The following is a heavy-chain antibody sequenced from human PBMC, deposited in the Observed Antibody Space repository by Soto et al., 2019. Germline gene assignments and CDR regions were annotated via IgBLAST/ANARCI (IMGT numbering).Heavy chain of an antibody. D-gene: IGHD1-20*01. J-gene: IGHJ4*02. CDR1: GFTFSSYA. CDR2: ISGSGGST. V-gene: IGHV3-23*01. Sequence: EVQLLESGGGLVQPGGSLRLSCAASGFTFSSYAMSWVRQAPGKGLEWVSAISGSGGSTYYADSVTGRFTISRDNAKNSLYMQMNRLRADGTVVYYCATVDGIHFDCWGQGDLVHVSS. CDR3: ATVDGIHFDC.